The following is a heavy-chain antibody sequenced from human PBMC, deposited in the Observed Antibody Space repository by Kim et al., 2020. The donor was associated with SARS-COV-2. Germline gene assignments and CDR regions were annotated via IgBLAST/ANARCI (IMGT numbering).Heavy chain of an antibody. Sequence: SETLSLTCTVSGGSISSYYWSWIRQPPGKGLEWIGYIYYSGSTSYNPSLKSRVTISIDTSRNPFSLKLSSVTAADTAVHYCARDDILYEIFTVHYSLGM. D-gene: IGHD3-9*01. CDR2: IYYSGST. CDR1: GGSISSYY. CDR3: ARDDILYEIFTVHYSLGM. J-gene: IGHJ6*01. V-gene: IGHV4-59*01.